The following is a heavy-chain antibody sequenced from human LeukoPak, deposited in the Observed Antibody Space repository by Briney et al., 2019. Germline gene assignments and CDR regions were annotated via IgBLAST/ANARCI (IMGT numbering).Heavy chain of an antibody. Sequence: PSETLSLTCTVSGGSISSSSYYWGWLRQPPGKGLEWIGSIYYSGSTYYNPSLQSRVTISVDTSKNQFSLKLSSVTAADTAVYYCARYYYDSSGSDWGQGTLVTVSS. CDR1: GGSISSSSYY. CDR2: IYYSGST. CDR3: ARYYYDSSGSD. V-gene: IGHV4-39*01. D-gene: IGHD3-22*01. J-gene: IGHJ4*02.